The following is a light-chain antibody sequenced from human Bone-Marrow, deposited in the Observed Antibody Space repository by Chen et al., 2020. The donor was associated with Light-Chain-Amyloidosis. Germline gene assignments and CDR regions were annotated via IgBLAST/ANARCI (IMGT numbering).Light chain of an antibody. J-gene: IGLJ1*01. Sequence: SYELTQPPSVSVSPGQTASITCSGDKLGDKYACWYQQKPGQSPVLVIYQDSKRPSGIPARFSGSNSGNTDTLTISGTQAMDEADYYCQAWDSSTGVFGTGTKVTVL. CDR2: QDS. V-gene: IGLV3-1*01. CDR1: KLGDKY. CDR3: QAWDSSTGV.